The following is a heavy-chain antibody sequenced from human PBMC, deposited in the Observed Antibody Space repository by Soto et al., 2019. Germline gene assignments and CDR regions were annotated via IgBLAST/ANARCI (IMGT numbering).Heavy chain of an antibody. Sequence: GGSLRLSCAASGFTFSSYGMHWVRQAPGKGLEWVAVVSHVDDNKYYADSVRGRFTISRDNSKKMLYLQMNSLRADDTALYFWGRGDMDCSGQGTIVTVAS. CDR3: GRGDMDC. V-gene: IGHV3-30*03. CDR2: VSHVDDNK. J-gene: IGHJ4*03. CDR1: GFTFSSYG.